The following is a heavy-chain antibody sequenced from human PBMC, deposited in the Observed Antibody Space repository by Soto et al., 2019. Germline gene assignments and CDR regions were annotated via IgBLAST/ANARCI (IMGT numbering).Heavy chain of an antibody. J-gene: IGHJ4*02. CDR1: GGTFSSYA. V-gene: IGHV1-69*06. D-gene: IGHD3-9*01. CDR2: IIPIFGTA. Sequence: GASVKVSCKASGGTFSSYAISWVRQAPGQGLEWMGGIIPIFGTANYAQKFQGRVTITADKSTSTAYMELSSLRSEDTAVYYCASGSTILLNGLFDYWGQGTLVTVSS. CDR3: ASGSTILLNGLFDY.